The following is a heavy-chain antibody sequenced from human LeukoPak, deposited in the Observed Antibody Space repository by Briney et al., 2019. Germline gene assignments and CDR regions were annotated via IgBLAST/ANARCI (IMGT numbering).Heavy chain of an antibody. J-gene: IGHJ5*02. V-gene: IGHV4-61*02. Sequence: SETLSLTCTVSGGSISSGSYYWSWIRQPAGKGLEWIGRIYTSGSTNYNPSLKSRVTISVDTSKNQFSLKLSSVTAADTAVYYCARGLGSSWYGRTWGQGTLVTVSS. CDR3: ARGLGSSWYGRT. CDR2: IYTSGST. CDR1: GGSISSGSYY. D-gene: IGHD6-13*01.